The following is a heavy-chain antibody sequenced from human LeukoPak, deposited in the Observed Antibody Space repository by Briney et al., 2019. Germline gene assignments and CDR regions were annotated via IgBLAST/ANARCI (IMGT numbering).Heavy chain of an antibody. CDR3: ARGPYSSSWYWYFDY. CDR1: GGSISSYY. Sequence: SETLSLTCTVSGGSISSYYWSWIRQPPGKGLEWIGYIYYSGSTNYNPSLKSRVTISVDTSKNQFSLKLSSVTAADTAVYYCARGPYSSSWYWYFDYWGQGTLVTVSS. V-gene: IGHV4-59*01. J-gene: IGHJ4*02. D-gene: IGHD6-13*01. CDR2: IYYSGST.